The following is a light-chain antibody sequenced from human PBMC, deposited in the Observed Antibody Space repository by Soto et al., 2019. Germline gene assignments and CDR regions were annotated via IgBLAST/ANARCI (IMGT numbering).Light chain of an antibody. J-gene: IGLJ3*02. CDR2: DVY. CDR3: SSYAGSSTWV. V-gene: IGLV2-8*01. CDR1: SSDVGGYNY. Sequence: QSAPTQPPSASGSPGQSATISCTGTSSDVGGYNYVSWYQQYPGKAPKLMIYDVYKRPSGVPDRFSGSKSGNTASLTVSGLQPEDDADYYCSSYAGSSTWVFGGGTQLTVL.